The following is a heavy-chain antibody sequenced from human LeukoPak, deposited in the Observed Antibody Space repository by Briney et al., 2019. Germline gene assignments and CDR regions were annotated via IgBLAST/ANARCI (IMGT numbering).Heavy chain of an antibody. Sequence: GGSLRLSCAASGFSLSSYWVHWVRQAPGKGLVWLSRINSDGSITTYADSVKGRFTISRDNAKNTVYLQMDSLRAEDTALYYCARGGGGSEKFDCWGQGTLVTVSP. CDR1: GFSLSSYW. CDR3: ARGGGGSEKFDC. D-gene: IGHD1-26*01. J-gene: IGHJ4*02. V-gene: IGHV3-74*01. CDR2: INSDGSIT.